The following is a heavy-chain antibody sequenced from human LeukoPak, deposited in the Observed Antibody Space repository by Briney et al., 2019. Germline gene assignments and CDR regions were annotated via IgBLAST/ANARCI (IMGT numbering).Heavy chain of an antibody. CDR2: IFYTGSS. D-gene: IGHD5-24*01. J-gene: IGHJ4*02. Sequence: SETLSLTCTVSGGSISGSNYYWGWIRQPPGKGLEWIGSIFYTGSSYYNPSLKSRVTLSVDTSKDQFSLKLSSVTAADTAVYYCARDGYNTPGYWGQGTLVTVSS. CDR3: ARDGYNTPGY. CDR1: GGSISGSNYY. V-gene: IGHV4-39*07.